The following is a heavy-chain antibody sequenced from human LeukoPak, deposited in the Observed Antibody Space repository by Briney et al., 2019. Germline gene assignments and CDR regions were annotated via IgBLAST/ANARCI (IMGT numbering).Heavy chain of an antibody. CDR2: IIPILGIA. CDR3: ALRSGYIITEDY. J-gene: IGHJ4*02. CDR1: GGTFSSYA. Sequence: SVKVSCKASGGTFSSYAISWVRQAPGQGLEWMGRIIPILGIANYAQKFQGRVTITADKSTSTAYMELSSLRSEDTAVYYCALRSGYIITEDYWGQGTLVTVSS. D-gene: IGHD3-22*01. V-gene: IGHV1-69*04.